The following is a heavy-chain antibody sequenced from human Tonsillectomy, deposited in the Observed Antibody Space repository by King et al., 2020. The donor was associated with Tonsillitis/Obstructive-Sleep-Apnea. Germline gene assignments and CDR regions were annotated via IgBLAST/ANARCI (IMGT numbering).Heavy chain of an antibody. Sequence: VQLVESGAEVKKPGESLKISCKGSGYNFANYWIGWVCQMPGKGLEWMGIIYPGDSDTRYSPSFQGQVTISADKSISTAYLQWSSLKASDTAIYYCAKTWGYSYGSQFDYWGQGTLVTVSS. V-gene: IGHV5-51*01. D-gene: IGHD5-18*01. CDR1: GYNFANYW. CDR2: IYPGDSDT. CDR3: AKTWGYSYGSQFDY. J-gene: IGHJ4*02.